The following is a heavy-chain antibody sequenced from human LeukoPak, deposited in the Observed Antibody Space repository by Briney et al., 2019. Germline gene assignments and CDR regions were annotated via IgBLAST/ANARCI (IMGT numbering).Heavy chain of an antibody. CDR2: IYTSGIT. Sequence: SETLSLTCTVSGGSMTSYYWSWVRQPVGKGLEWVGQIYTSGITNYNPSLKSRVTMSVDTSKNQFSLKLSSVTAADTALYYCARLHQSGTTDYWGQGTLVTVSS. CDR1: GGSMTSYY. CDR3: ARLHQSGTTDY. D-gene: IGHD1-1*01. V-gene: IGHV4-4*07. J-gene: IGHJ4*02.